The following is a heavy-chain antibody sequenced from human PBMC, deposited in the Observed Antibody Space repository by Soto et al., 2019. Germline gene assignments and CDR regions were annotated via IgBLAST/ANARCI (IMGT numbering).Heavy chain of an antibody. J-gene: IGHJ5*02. D-gene: IGHD1-26*01. V-gene: IGHV1-18*01. Sequence: ASVKVSCKASGYIFNSFGISWVRQAPGQGLEWMGWISAYTGNTKYAQNFQGRVTMTTDTSTSTAYMELRSLRPDDTAVYYCARDLWSMGPTYTHWFDPWGQGTLVTVSS. CDR2: ISAYTGNT. CDR1: GYIFNSFG. CDR3: ARDLWSMGPTYTHWFDP.